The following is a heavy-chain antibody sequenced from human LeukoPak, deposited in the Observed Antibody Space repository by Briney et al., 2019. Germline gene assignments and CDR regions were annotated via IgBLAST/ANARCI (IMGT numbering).Heavy chain of an antibody. V-gene: IGHV3-23*03. CDR3: VRDWGYDSSGYWQKYFDT. D-gene: IGHD3-22*01. J-gene: IGHJ4*02. Sequence: GGSLRLSCAASGFTFSSYAMSWVRQAPGKGLEWVSRINHDGSSTNYADSVKGRFTISRDNAKNTVYLQMNSLRAEDTAVYYCVRDWGYDSSGYWQKYFDTWGQGTLVTVSS. CDR1: GFTFSSYA. CDR2: INHDGSST.